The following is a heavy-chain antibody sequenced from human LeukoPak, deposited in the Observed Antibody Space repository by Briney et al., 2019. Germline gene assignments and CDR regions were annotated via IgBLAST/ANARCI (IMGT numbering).Heavy chain of an antibody. CDR2: ISSSGGNT. V-gene: IGHV3-23*01. Sequence: GGSLRLSCAASGFTFSSYAMSWVRQAPGKGLEWVSAISSSGGNTYYADSVKGRFTISRDNSKNTLYLQMNSLRAEDTAVYYCAKEGGITWYFDYWGQGTLVTVSS. CDR1: GFTFSSYA. D-gene: IGHD3-16*01. CDR3: AKEGGITWYFDY. J-gene: IGHJ4*02.